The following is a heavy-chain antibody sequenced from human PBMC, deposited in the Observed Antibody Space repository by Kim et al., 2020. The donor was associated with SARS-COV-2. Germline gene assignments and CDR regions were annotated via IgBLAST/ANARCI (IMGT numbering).Heavy chain of an antibody. CDR2: INHSGST. J-gene: IGHJ4*02. CDR3: ARVLPSIAAMDYFDY. CDR1: GGSFSGYY. D-gene: IGHD6-6*01. V-gene: IGHV4-34*01. Sequence: SETLSLTCAVYGGSFSGYYWSWIRQPPGKGLEWIGEINHSGSTNYNPSLKSRVTISVDTSKNQFSLKLSSVTAADTAVYYCARVLPSIAAMDYFDYWGQGTLVTVSS.